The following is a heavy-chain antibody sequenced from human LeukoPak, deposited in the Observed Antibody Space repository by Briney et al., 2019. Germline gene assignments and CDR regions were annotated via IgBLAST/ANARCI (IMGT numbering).Heavy chain of an antibody. CDR2: IYYSKDT. CDR3: VSPRGFSYGYFDY. V-gene: IGHV4-39*01. CDR1: GGSISSSSAY. Sequence: SETLSLTCTVSGGSISSSSAYWGWLRQPPGKGLEWIGSIYYSKDTYYNPSLKSRVTISADTSKNQFSLTLGSVSATDAAVYYCVSPRGFSYGYFDYWGQGTLVTVSS. D-gene: IGHD5-18*01. J-gene: IGHJ4*02.